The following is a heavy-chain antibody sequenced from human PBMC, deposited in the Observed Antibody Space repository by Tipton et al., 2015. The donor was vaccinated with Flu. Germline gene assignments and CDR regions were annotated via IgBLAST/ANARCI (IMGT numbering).Heavy chain of an antibody. Sequence: TLSLTCTVSGGSISSYYWSWIRQPPGKGLEWIGYIYYSGSTNYNPSLKSRFTISVDTSKTQFSLKQTSVTAADTAVYYCARRGSGGRSLDYWGQGTLVTVSS. CDR1: GGSISSYY. CDR3: ARRGSGGRSLDY. D-gene: IGHD3-10*01. J-gene: IGHJ4*02. CDR2: IYYSGST. V-gene: IGHV4-59*08.